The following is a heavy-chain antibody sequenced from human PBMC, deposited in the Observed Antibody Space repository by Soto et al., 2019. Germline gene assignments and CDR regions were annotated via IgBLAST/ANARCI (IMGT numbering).Heavy chain of an antibody. D-gene: IGHD5-18*01. CDR1: GGSISSYY. Sequence: SETLSLICTVSGGSISSYYWSWIRQPPGKGLEWIGYIYYSGSTNYNPSLKSRVTISVDTSKNQFSLKLSSVTAADTAVYYCASLMRGYSYGPIDYWGQGTLVTVSS. J-gene: IGHJ4*02. CDR2: IYYSGST. CDR3: ASLMRGYSYGPIDY. V-gene: IGHV4-59*01.